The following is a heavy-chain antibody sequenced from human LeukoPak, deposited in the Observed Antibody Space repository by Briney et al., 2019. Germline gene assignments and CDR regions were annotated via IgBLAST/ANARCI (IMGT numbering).Heavy chain of an antibody. CDR3: ARSIVVVVAATSWFDP. Sequence: SVKVSCKASGYTFTGYYMHWVRQAPGQGLEWMGRIIPILGTANYAQKFQGRVTITTDESTSTAYMELSSLRSEDTAVYYCARSIVVVVAATSWFDPWGQGTLVTVSS. D-gene: IGHD2-15*01. J-gene: IGHJ5*02. CDR1: GYTFTGYY. CDR2: IIPILGTA. V-gene: IGHV1-69*11.